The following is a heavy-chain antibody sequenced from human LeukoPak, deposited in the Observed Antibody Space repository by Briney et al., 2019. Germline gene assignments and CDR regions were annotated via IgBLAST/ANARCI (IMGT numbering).Heavy chain of an antibody. CDR1: GFTFSSYG. CDR2: TSGSGGST. D-gene: IGHD6-13*01. V-gene: IGHV3-23*01. Sequence: PGGSLRLSCAASGFTFSSYGLSWVRQAPGKGLECVSATSGSGGSTYYADSVKGRFTISRDNSKNTLYLQMNSLRAEDTAVYYCAKAGFSSSWSKPDNWFDPWGQGTLVTVSS. J-gene: IGHJ5*02. CDR3: AKAGFSSSWSKPDNWFDP.